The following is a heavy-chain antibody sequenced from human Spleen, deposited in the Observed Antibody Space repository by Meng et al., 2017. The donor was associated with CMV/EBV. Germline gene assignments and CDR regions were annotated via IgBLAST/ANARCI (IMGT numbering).Heavy chain of an antibody. CDR1: GFTFSNYE. CDR3: ARCERTNWGDTFDI. Sequence: GGSLRLSCAASGFTFSNYEMNWVRQAPGKGPEWVANIKQDGSEIHYVDSVKGRFTISRDNAQNSLYLQMNSLRAEDTAVYYCARCERTNWGDTFDIWGQGTVVTVSS. J-gene: IGHJ3*02. V-gene: IGHV3-7*01. CDR2: IKQDGSEI. D-gene: IGHD7-27*01.